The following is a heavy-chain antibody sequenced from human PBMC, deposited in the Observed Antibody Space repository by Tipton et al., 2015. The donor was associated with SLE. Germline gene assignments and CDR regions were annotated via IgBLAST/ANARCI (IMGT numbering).Heavy chain of an antibody. V-gene: IGHV3-74*01. Sequence: SLRLSCAASGYTFSNYWMHWVRQAPGKGLVWVSHINKDGSYTNYADPVKGRFTISRDNAKNALYLQMNSLRDEDTALYYCARRITYYYYYMDVWGKGTTVTVSS. CDR1: GYTFSNYW. CDR2: INKDGSYT. CDR3: ARRITYYYYYMDV. J-gene: IGHJ6*03.